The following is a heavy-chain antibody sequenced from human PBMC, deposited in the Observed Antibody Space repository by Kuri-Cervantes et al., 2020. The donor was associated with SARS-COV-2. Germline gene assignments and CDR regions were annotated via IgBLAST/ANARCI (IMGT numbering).Heavy chain of an antibody. CDR2: ISYDGSNK. D-gene: IGHD2-15*01. V-gene: IGHV3-30*18. CDR3: AKALRVMVVAATDLFDY. Sequence: GGSLRLSCAASGFTFSSYGMHWVRQAPGKGMEWVAVISYDGSNKYYADSVKGRFTISTDNSKNTLYLQMNSLRAADTSVYYCAKALRVMVVAATDLFDYWGQGTLVTVSS. CDR1: GFTFSSYG. J-gene: IGHJ4*02.